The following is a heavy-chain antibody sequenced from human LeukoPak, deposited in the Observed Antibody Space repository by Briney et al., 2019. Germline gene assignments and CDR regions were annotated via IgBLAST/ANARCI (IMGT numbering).Heavy chain of an antibody. CDR3: ARVSCSSTSCPARDAFDI. CDR2: INPNSGGT. D-gene: IGHD2-2*01. Sequence: GASVKVSCKASGYTFTGYYMHWVRQAPGQGLEWMGWINPNSGGTNYAQKFQGRVTMTRDTSISTAYMELSRLRSDDTAVYYSARVSCSSTSCPARDAFDIWGQGTMVTVSS. V-gene: IGHV1-2*02. J-gene: IGHJ3*02. CDR1: GYTFTGYY.